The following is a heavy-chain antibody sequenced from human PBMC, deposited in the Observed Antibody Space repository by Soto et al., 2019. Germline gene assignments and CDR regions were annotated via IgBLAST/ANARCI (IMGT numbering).Heavy chain of an antibody. CDR3: ARRSMDYYDSSGYDS. CDR2: IYPGDSDT. D-gene: IGHD3-22*01. V-gene: IGHV5-51*01. J-gene: IGHJ4*02. Sequence: GESLKISCKGSGYSFTSYWIGWVRQMPGKGLEWMGIIYPGDSDTRYSPSFQGQVTISADKSISTAYLQWSSLKASDTAMYYCARRSMDYYDSSGYDSWGQGTLVTVSS. CDR1: GYSFTSYW.